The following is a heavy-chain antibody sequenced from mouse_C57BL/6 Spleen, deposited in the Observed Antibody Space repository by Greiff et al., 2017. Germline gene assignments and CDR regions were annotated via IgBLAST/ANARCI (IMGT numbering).Heavy chain of an antibody. CDR3: ARDYGSSYYFGD. V-gene: IGHV1-61*01. J-gene: IGHJ2*01. Sequence: QVQLKQPGAELVRPGSSVKLSCKASGYTFTSYWMDWVKQRPGQGLEWIGNIYPSDSETHYNQKFKDKATLTVDNSSSTAYMQLSSLTSEDSAVYYCARDYGSSYYFGDWGQGTTLTVSS. CDR1: GYTFTSYW. CDR2: IYPSDSET. D-gene: IGHD1-1*01.